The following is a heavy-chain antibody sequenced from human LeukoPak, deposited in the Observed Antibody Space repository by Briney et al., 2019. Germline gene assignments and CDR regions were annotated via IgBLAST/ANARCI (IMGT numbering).Heavy chain of an antibody. Sequence: GGSLRLSCAASGFTFSSYGMHWVRQAPGKGLEWVAVIWYDGSNKYYADSVKGRFTISRDNSKNTLYLQMNSLRAEDTAVYYCARDRGSGTSNNWFDPWGQGTLVTVSS. V-gene: IGHV3-33*01. CDR2: IWYDGSNK. D-gene: IGHD3-10*01. CDR3: ARDRGSGTSNNWFDP. CDR1: GFTFSSYG. J-gene: IGHJ5*02.